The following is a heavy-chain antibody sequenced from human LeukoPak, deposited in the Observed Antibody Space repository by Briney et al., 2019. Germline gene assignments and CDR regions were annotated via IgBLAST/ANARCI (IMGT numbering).Heavy chain of an antibody. CDR3: ARAGKRIAVAGINFDY. D-gene: IGHD6-19*01. J-gene: IGHJ4*02. V-gene: IGHV1-69*04. CDR2: IIPILGIA. CDR1: GGTFSSYA. Sequence: SVKVSCKASGGTFSSYAISWVRQAPGQGLEWMGRIIPILGIANYAQKFQGRVTITADKSTSTAYMELSSLRSEDTAVYYCARAGKRIAVAGINFDYWGQGTLVTVSS.